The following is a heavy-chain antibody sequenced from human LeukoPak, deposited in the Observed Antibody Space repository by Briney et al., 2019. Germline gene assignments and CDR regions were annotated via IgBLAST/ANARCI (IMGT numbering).Heavy chain of an antibody. Sequence: ASVKVSCKASGYTFTSYGISWVRQAPGQGLEWMGWISAYNGNTNYAQKLQGRVTMTTDTSTSTAYMELRSLRSDDTAVYYCARSPSTTVTSAPDFDYWGQGTLVTVSS. CDR3: ARSPSTTVTSAPDFDY. CDR2: ISAYNGNT. V-gene: IGHV1-18*01. CDR1: GYTFTSYG. D-gene: IGHD4-17*01. J-gene: IGHJ4*02.